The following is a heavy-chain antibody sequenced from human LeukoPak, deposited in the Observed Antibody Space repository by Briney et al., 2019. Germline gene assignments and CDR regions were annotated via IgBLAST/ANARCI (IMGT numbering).Heavy chain of an antibody. CDR2: IYTSGST. CDR1: GGSISSYY. J-gene: IGHJ6*02. V-gene: IGHV4-4*07. D-gene: IGHD2-21*02. CDR3: AREPSVVVTSISYYYYYGMDV. Sequence: SETLSLTCTVSGGSISSYYWSWIRQPAGKGLEWIGRIYTSGSTNYNPSLKSRVTMSVYTSKNQFSLKLSSVTAADTAVCYCAREPSVVVTSISYYYYYGMDVWGQGTTVTVSS.